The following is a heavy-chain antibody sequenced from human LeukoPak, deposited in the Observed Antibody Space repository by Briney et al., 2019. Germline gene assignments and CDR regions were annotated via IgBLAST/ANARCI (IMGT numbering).Heavy chain of an antibody. V-gene: IGHV4-61*02. CDR2: IYTSGST. CDR1: GGSISSGSYY. J-gene: IGHJ5*02. CDR3: ARGLTGTTS. Sequence: PSETLSLTCTVSGGSISSGSYYWSWIRQPAGKGLEWIGRIYTSGSTNYNPSLKSRVTISVDTSKNQFSLKLSSVTAADTAVYYCARGLTGTTSWGQGTLVTVSS. D-gene: IGHD1-7*01.